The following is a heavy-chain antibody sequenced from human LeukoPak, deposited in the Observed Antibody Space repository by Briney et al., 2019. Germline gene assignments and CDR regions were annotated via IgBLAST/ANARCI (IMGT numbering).Heavy chain of an antibody. J-gene: IGHJ4*02. CDR3: ARRVGYSNYVDY. Sequence: SGTLSLTCAVSGGSISSDNWWSWVRQPPGKGLEWIGEIYHSGSTNYNPSLKSRVTISVDTSKNQFSLKLSSVTAADTAVYYCARRVGYSNYVDYWGQGTLVTVSS. CDR2: IYHSGST. CDR1: GGSISSDNW. V-gene: IGHV4-4*02. D-gene: IGHD6-13*01.